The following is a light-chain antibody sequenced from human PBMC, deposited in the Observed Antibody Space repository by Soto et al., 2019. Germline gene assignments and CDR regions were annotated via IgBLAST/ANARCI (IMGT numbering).Light chain of an antibody. Sequence: QSVLTQPASVSGSPGQSITIPCTGTSSDIGNYNYVSWYQQHPGKAPKLMIYEVSNRPSGVSNRFSGSKSGNTASLTISGLQAEDEADYYCSSYTSSSTLNYVFGTGTKVTVL. CDR3: SSYTSSSTLNYV. J-gene: IGLJ1*01. CDR2: EVS. V-gene: IGLV2-14*01. CDR1: SSDIGNYNY.